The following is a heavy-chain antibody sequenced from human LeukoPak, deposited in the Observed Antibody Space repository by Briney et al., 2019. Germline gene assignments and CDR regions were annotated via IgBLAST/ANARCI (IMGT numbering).Heavy chain of an antibody. D-gene: IGHD5-18*01. V-gene: IGHV3-64*01. CDR1: GLTFSSYA. Sequence: PGGCLRLSCAACGLTFSSYAMQWVRQGPGKGLVYVSAISSNGGSKYYANSVKGRFTISRNNSKDTLYLQMGSLRAEDMAVYYCARVAEIQVWLYPDHWGQGTLVTVSS. CDR3: ARVAEIQVWLYPDH. J-gene: IGHJ4*02. CDR2: ISSNGGSK.